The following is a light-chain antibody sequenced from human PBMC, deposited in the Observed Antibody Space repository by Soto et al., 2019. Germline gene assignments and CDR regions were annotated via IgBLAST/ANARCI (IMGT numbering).Light chain of an antibody. J-gene: IGLJ1*01. Sequence: QSVLTQPASVSGSLGQSITISCTGTGSDVGEYNYVSWYQQHPDKAPKLMIYEVRNRPSGVSNRFSGSKSGNTASLAIAGLQAADEADYFCKSYAGSNTYVFGSGTKVTVL. CDR2: EVR. V-gene: IGLV2-14*01. CDR1: GSDVGEYNY. CDR3: KSYAGSNTYV.